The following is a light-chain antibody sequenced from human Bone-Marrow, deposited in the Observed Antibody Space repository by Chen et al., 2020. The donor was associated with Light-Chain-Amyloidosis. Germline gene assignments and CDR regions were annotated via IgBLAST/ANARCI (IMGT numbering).Light chain of an antibody. J-gene: IGLJ1*01. CDR1: SSDVGGDNH. Sequence: QSALTQPASVSGSPGQSITISCTGTSSDVGGDNHLSWYQQHPDKAPKLMIYEVTNRPSWVPDRFSGSKSDNTASLTISGLQTEAEADYFCSSYTITNTLVFGSGTRVTVL. CDR3: SSYTITNTLV. V-gene: IGLV2-14*01. CDR2: EVT.